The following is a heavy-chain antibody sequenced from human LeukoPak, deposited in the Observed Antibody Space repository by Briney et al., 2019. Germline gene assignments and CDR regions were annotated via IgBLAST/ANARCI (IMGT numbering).Heavy chain of an antibody. CDR1: GFTFSSYA. V-gene: IGHV3-30*04. J-gene: IGHJ5*02. Sequence: GRSLRLSCAASGFTFSSYAMHWVRQAPGKGLEWVAVISYDGSNKYYADSVKGRFTISRDNSKNTLYLQMNSLRAEDTAVYYCARGRQGLDFSDWSDPWGQGTLVTVSS. CDR2: ISYDGSNK. D-gene: IGHD3-3*01. CDR3: ARGRQGLDFSDWSDP.